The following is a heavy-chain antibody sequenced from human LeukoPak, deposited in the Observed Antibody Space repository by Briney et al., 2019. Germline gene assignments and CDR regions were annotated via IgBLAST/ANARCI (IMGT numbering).Heavy chain of an antibody. J-gene: IGHJ4*02. CDR1: GGSISTFY. V-gene: IGHV4-4*07. CDR2: IYTGGTT. CDR3: VGEPVLRNSYTNYFDY. Sequence: TSETLSLTCSVSGGSISTFYWSWIRQPAGKGLEWIGRIYTGGTTNYNPSFKSRVTISLDKSKNQFSLKLRSVTVADTAVYYCVGEPVLRNSYTNYFDYWDQGTLVTVSS. D-gene: IGHD2-2*02.